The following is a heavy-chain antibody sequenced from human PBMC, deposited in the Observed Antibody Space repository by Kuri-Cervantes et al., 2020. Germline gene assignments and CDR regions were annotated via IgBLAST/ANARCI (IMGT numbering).Heavy chain of an antibody. J-gene: IGHJ4*02. Sequence: GESLKISCAASGFTFSGYSMSWVRQTPGKGLEWVSSISSSSIYIYYADSVKGRFTVSRDNAKNTLYLQMNSLRVEDTAVYYCAKEDYYDSSGYYRPRVGADYWGQGTLVTVSS. CDR2: ISSSSIYI. CDR3: AKEDYYDSSGYYRPRVGADY. D-gene: IGHD3-22*01. CDR1: GFTFSGYS. V-gene: IGHV3-21*01.